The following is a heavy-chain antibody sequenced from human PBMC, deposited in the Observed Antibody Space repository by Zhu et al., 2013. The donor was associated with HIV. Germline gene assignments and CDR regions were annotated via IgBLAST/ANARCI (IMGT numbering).Heavy chain of an antibody. Sequence: QVELVQSGTEVKKPGSSVIVSCKDSGGLFGNYAINWVRQAPGQGLEWMGGIIPIFGTANYAQKFQGRVTMTRNTSISTAYMELSSLRSEDTAVYYCARGGWGSSWYRFDYWGQGTLVTVSS. D-gene: IGHD6-13*01. CDR1: GGLFGNYA. J-gene: IGHJ4*02. CDR3: ARGGWGSSWYRFDY. V-gene: IGHV1-69*06. CDR2: IIPIFGTA.